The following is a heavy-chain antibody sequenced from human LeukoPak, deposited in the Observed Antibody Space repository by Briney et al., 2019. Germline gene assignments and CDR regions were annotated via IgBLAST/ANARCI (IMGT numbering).Heavy chain of an antibody. CDR2: IDVDGTTA. J-gene: IGHJ4*02. CDR1: GFSFSGKW. Sequence: GGSLRLSCVASGFSFSGKWLHWVRQAPGKGLVGVSNIDVDGTTANYVDSVKGRFTIARDNARNSLYLQMNSLRVEDTAVYYCTRVIVAVPGYFDYFDFWGQGVLVTVSS. V-gene: IGHV3-74*01. D-gene: IGHD6-19*01. CDR3: TRVIVAVPGYFDYFDF.